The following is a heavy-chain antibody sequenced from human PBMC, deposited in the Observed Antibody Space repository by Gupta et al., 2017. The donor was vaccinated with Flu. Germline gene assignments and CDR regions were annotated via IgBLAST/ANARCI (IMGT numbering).Heavy chain of an antibody. CDR2: VRTKAKGYTT. CDR3: ARAFTIATDQFDF. CDR1: GFPFSDHY. Sequence: EVQLVESGGGLVQPGGSLRLSCAASGFPFSDHYMDWVGQAPGKGPEWVGRVRTKAKGYTTEYAASVQGRFTISRDDSRSSVHLQMSSLRIEDTAVYYCARAFTIATDQFDFWGQGTLVTVSS. J-gene: IGHJ4*02. D-gene: IGHD2-21*01. V-gene: IGHV3-72*01.